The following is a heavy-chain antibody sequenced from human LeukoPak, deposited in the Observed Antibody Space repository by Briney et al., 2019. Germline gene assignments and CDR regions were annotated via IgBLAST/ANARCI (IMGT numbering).Heavy chain of an antibody. J-gene: IGHJ5*02. D-gene: IGHD6-13*01. CDR2: IYYSGST. CDR3: ARSWRKSWFDP. V-gene: IGHV4-59*01. Sequence: LETLSLTCTVSGGSISSYYWSWIRQPPGKGLEWIGYIYYSGSTNYNPSLKSRVTISVDTSKNQFSLKLSSVTAADTAVYYCARSWRKSWFDPWGQGTLVTVSS. CDR1: GGSISSYY.